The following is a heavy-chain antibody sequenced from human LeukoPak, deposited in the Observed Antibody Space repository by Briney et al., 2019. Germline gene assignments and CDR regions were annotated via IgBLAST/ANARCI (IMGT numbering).Heavy chain of an antibody. Sequence: KSSETLSLTCTVSGGSISSYYWSWIRQPPGKGLEWIGYIYYSGSTNYNPSLKSRVTISVDTSKNQFSLKLSSVTAADTAVYYCARMDRMIVVALDYWGQGTLVTVSS. D-gene: IGHD3-22*01. CDR3: ARMDRMIVVALDY. J-gene: IGHJ4*02. V-gene: IGHV4-59*08. CDR1: GGSISSYY. CDR2: IYYSGST.